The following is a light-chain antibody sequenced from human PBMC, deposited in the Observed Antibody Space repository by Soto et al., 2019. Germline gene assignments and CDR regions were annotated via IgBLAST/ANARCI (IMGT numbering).Light chain of an antibody. Sequence: QSVLTQAPSASGSPGQRVTISCSGSSSNVGSNTVNWYQQLPGTAPKLLIYSNNQRPSGVPDRFSGSKSGTSASLAISGLQSGDEADYYCAAWDDSLNAYVFATGTKLTVL. J-gene: IGLJ1*01. CDR2: SNN. CDR1: SSNVGSNT. CDR3: AAWDDSLNAYV. V-gene: IGLV1-44*01.